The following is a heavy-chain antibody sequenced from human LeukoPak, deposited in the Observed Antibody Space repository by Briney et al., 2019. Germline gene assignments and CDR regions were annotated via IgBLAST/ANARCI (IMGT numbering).Heavy chain of an antibody. V-gene: IGHV4-59*01. CDR2: IYYSGST. J-gene: IGHJ3*02. D-gene: IGHD3-10*01. CDR3: ARGKFTYGSGKGGRAFDI. Sequence: SETLSLTCTVSGGSISSYYWSWIRQPPGKGLEWSGYIYYSGSTNYNPSLKSRVTISVDTSKNQFSLKLSSVTAADTAVYYCARGKFTYGSGKGGRAFDIWGQGTMVTVSS. CDR1: GGSISSYY.